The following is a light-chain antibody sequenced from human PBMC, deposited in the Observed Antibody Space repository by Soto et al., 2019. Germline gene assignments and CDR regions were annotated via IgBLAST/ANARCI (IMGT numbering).Light chain of an antibody. CDR3: QQYGSSLLT. CDR1: QSVSSSY. CDR2: GAS. J-gene: IGKJ4*01. Sequence: EIGLTQSPGTLSLSPGERATLSCRASQSVSSSYLAWYQQKPGQAPRLLIYGASSRATGIPDRFSGSGSETDFTLTISRLEPEDFAVYYCQQYGSSLLTFGGGTKVEIK. V-gene: IGKV3-20*01.